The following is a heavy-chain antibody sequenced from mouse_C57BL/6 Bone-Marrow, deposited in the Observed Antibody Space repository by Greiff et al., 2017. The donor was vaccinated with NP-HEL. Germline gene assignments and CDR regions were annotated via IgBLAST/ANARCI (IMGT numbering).Heavy chain of an antibody. J-gene: IGHJ3*01. D-gene: IGHD1-1*01. V-gene: IGHV2-2*01. Sequence: VKLMESGPGLVQPSQSLSITCTVSGFSLTSYGVHWVRQSPGKGLEWLGVIWSGGSTDYNAAFISRLSISKDNSKSQVFFKMNSLQADDTAIYYCARKGIYYYGSSYLAWFAYWGQGTLVTVSA. CDR1: GFSLTSYG. CDR3: ARKGIYYYGSSYLAWFAY. CDR2: IWSGGST.